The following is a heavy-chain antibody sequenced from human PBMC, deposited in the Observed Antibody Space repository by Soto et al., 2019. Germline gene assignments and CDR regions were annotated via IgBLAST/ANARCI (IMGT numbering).Heavy chain of an antibody. D-gene: IGHD3-22*01. CDR2: VYHTGTT. J-gene: IGHJ6*02. Sequence: PSETLSLTCTVSGGSIDSGDYYWSWIRQPPGKGLEWIANVYHTGTTYYNPSLKSRVSMSVDTSQNQFSLILASVTAADTAVYYCARALVTDYNSRDYHYYFAMDVWGQGTSVTVSS. CDR3: ARALVTDYNSRDYHYYFAMDV. V-gene: IGHV4-30-4*08. CDR1: GGSIDSGDYY.